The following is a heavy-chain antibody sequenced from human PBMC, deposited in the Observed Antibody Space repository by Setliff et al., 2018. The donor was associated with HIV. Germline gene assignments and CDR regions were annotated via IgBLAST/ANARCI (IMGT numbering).Heavy chain of an antibody. V-gene: IGHV1-69*10. D-gene: IGHD3-22*01. CDR2: VITILDIT. J-gene: IGHJ4*02. Sequence: SVKVSCKASGGTSNTYAINWVRQAPGQGLEWMGQVITILDITSYAQKFQGRVTITADESTNTMYMELSSLRSDDTAVYYCVRVGPWYYARSGYLASWDYWGQGTLVTSPQ. CDR1: GGTSNTYA. CDR3: VRVGPWYYARSGYLASWDY.